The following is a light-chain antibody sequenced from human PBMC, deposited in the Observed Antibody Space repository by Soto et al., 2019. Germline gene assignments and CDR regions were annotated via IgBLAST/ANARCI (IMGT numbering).Light chain of an antibody. CDR2: DAS. J-gene: IGKJ3*01. CDR1: QDISNY. CDR3: QEYDNLPIT. V-gene: IGKV1-33*01. Sequence: DIQMTQSPSSLSASVGDRVTITCQASQDISNYLNGYQQKPGKAPKLLIYDASNLETGVPSRFSGSGSGTVFTFTISSLQPEDIATYYCQEYDNLPITFGPVTKVDIK.